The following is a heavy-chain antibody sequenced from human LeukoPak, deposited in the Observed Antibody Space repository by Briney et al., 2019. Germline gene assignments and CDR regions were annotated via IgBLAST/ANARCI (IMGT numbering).Heavy chain of an antibody. J-gene: IGHJ4*02. Sequence: GGSLRLSCAASGFTFSGYGMHWVRRAPGKGLEWVAVISDDGNVKFYSDSVKGRLTISRDNSKNLLSLQMNSLRAEDTAVYYCAKSGARYCGRGNCYFDYWGQGTLVTVSS. V-gene: IGHV3-30*18. CDR1: GFTFSGYG. D-gene: IGHD2-21*01. CDR3: AKSGARYCGRGNCYFDY. CDR2: ISDDGNVK.